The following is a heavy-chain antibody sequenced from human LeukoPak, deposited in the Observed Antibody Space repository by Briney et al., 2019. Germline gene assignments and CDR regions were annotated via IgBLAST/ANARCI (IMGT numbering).Heavy chain of an antibody. V-gene: IGHV3-21*01. J-gene: IGHJ4*02. CDR2: ISSSSSYI. CDR3: AREHTYYYDSSGYYLDY. CDR1: GFTFSSYS. Sequence: PGGSLRLSCAASGFTFSSYSMNWVRQAPGKGLEWVSSISSSSSYIYYADSVKGRFTISRDNAKNSLYLQMNSLRAEDTAVYYCAREHTYYYDSSGYYLDYWGQGTLVTVSS. D-gene: IGHD3-22*01.